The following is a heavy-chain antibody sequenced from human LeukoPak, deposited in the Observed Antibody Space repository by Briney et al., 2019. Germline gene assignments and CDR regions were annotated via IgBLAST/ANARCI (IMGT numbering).Heavy chain of an antibody. D-gene: IGHD3-9*01. CDR2: ISSTSSYI. V-gene: IGHV3-21*01. CDR1: GFTFISYS. Sequence: GGSLRLSCAASGFTFISYSMNWVRQAPGKGLEWVSSISSTSSYIYYADSVKGRFTISRDNAKNSLYLQMNSLRAEDTAVYYCARDRDGYDILTGRYYYYMDVWGKGTTVIISS. J-gene: IGHJ6*03. CDR3: ARDRDGYDILTGRYYYYMDV.